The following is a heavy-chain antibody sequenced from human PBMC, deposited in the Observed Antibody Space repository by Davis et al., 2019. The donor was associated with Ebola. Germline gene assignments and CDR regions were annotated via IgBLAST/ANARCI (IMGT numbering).Heavy chain of an antibody. V-gene: IGHV3-73*01. CDR1: GFTFSGSA. Sequence: PGGSLRLSCAASGFTFSGSAMHWVRQASGKGLEWVGRIRSKANSYATAYAASVKGRFTISRDDSKNTAYLQMNSLKTEDTAVYYCARVGDRDAFDIWGQGTMVTVSS. CDR2: IRSKANSYAT. D-gene: IGHD1-14*01. J-gene: IGHJ3*02. CDR3: ARVGDRDAFDI.